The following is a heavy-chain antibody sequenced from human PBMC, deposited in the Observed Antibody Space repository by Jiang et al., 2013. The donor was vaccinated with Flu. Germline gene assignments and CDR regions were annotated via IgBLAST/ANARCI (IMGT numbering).Heavy chain of an antibody. CDR1: GGSFSGYY. CDR3: ARHGEPHFDF. J-gene: IGHJ4*02. V-gene: IGHV4-34*01. Sequence: LLKPSETLSLTCAVYGGSFSGYYWSWIRQPPGKGLEWIGEINHRGSTNYNPSLKSRVAISVDTSKNQFSLKLSSVTAADTAVYFCARHGEPHFDFWGQGTLVTVSS. D-gene: IGHD1-26*01. CDR2: INHRGST.